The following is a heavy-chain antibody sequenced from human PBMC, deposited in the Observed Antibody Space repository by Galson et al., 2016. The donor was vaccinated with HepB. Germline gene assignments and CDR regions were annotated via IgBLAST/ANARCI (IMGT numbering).Heavy chain of an antibody. V-gene: IGHV3-30*18. CDR1: GFTFSNYG. J-gene: IGHJ4*02. D-gene: IGHD2/OR15-2a*01. CDR3: AKRHEYCPAVGGSVDY. CDR2: DSMDGRRK. Sequence: SLRLSCAASGFTFSNYGMHWVRQAPAKGLEWVAADSMDGRRKFYADSVKGRFTISRDNSNNMLFLQMSSLRADDTAVYYCAKRHEYCPAVGGSVDYWVQGTLVSVSS.